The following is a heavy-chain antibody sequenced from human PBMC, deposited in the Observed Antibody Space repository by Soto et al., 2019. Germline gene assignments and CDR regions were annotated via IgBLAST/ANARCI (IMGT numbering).Heavy chain of an antibody. CDR3: AKGRYDFWSPYYFDS. J-gene: IGHJ4*02. D-gene: IGHD3-3*01. CDR1: GLHFDDFA. CDR2: ITWNSRVL. V-gene: IGHV3-9*01. Sequence: GGSLRLSCVGTGLHFDDFAMHWVRQAPGKGLEWVSGITWNSRVLAYADSVKGRFTISRDNARNSLYLQMDSLRDEDTALYYCAKGRYDFWSPYYFDSWGQGTLVTVSS.